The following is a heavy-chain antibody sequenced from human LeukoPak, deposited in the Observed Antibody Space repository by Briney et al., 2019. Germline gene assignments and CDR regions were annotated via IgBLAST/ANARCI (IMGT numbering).Heavy chain of an antibody. D-gene: IGHD1-1*01. J-gene: IGHJ5*02. CDR2: IFYSGST. V-gene: IGHV4-59*08. CDR3: ARHVNNWNDDNWFDP. Sequence: SETLSLTCAVYGGSFSGYYWSWIRQPPGKGLEWIGYIFYSGSTNYNPSLKSRVTISLDTSKNLFSLKLTSVTAADTAVYYRARHVNNWNDDNWFDPWGQGTLVTVSS. CDR1: GGSFSGYY.